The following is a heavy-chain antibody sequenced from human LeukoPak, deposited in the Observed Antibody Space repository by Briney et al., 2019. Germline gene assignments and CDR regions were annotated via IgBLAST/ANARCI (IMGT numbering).Heavy chain of an antibody. J-gene: IGHJ6*03. Sequence: PSETLSLTCTVSGGSISSGGYYWSWIRQPPGKGLEWIGYIYHSGSTYYNPSLKSRVTISVDRSKNQFSLKLSSVTAADTAVYYCAREKGIVVVPAAKARGCYMDVWGKGTTVTVSS. CDR1: GGSISSGGYY. D-gene: IGHD2-2*01. CDR2: IYHSGST. CDR3: AREKGIVVVPAAKARGCYMDV. V-gene: IGHV4-30-2*01.